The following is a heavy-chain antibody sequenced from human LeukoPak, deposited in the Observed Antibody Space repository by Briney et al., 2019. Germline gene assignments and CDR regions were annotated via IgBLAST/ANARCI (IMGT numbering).Heavy chain of an antibody. CDR3: ARGPNYDILTGWRKTYNAFDI. CDR1: GFTFSNYG. V-gene: IGHV3-30*02. Sequence: GGSLRLSCAASGFTFSNYGIHWVRQAPGKGLEWVAFIRFDGSNKYYADSVKGRFTISRDNSKNTLYLQMNSLRAQDTAVYYCARGPNYDILTGWRKTYNAFDIWGQGTMVTVSS. J-gene: IGHJ3*02. CDR2: IRFDGSNK. D-gene: IGHD3-9*01.